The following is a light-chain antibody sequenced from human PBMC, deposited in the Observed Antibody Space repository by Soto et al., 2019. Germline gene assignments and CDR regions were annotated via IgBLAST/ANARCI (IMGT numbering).Light chain of an antibody. V-gene: IGKV3-11*01. CDR2: DAS. CDR1: QSVRSF. CDR3: QQGGT. J-gene: IGKJ1*01. Sequence: DIVLTQSPATLSLSPGERATLSCRASQSVRSFLAWYQQKPGQAPRLLIFDASNRATGIPARFRGSGSGTDFTLTISSLEPEDFAVYYCQQGGTFGQGTRWIS.